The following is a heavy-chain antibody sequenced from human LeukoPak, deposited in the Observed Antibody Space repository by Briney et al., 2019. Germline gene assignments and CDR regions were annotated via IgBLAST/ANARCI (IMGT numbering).Heavy chain of an antibody. CDR2: INHSGST. V-gene: IGHV4-34*01. CDR3: ARVGSSGSYYHLDY. D-gene: IGHD1-26*01. CDR1: GGSFSGYY. J-gene: IGHJ4*02. Sequence: SETLSLTCAVYGGSFSGYYWSWIRQPPGKGLEWIGEINHSGSTNYNPSLKSRVTISVDTSKNQFSLKLTSVTAADTAMYYCARVGSSGSYYHLDYWGQGTLVTVSS.